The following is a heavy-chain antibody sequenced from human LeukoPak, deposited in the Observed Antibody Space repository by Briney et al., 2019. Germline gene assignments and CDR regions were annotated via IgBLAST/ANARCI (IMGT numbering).Heavy chain of an antibody. CDR2: VSAYNGNT. Sequence: ASVKVSCKTSGYIFNTYGISWVRQAPGQGLEWMGWVSAYNGNTNYAQKLQGRVTMTTDTSTSTAYMELRSLRSDDTAVYYCARAPDGGDYPATWFDPWGQGTLVTVSS. V-gene: IGHV1-18*01. CDR1: GYIFNTYG. J-gene: IGHJ5*02. D-gene: IGHD4-17*01. CDR3: ARAPDGGDYPATWFDP.